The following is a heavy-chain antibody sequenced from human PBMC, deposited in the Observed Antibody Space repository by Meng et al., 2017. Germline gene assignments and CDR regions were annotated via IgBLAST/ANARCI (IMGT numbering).Heavy chain of an antibody. V-gene: IGHV5-51*01. J-gene: IGHJ4*02. CDR3: ASSSMEYYDILTGPYYFDY. CDR2: IYPGDSDT. Sequence: KVSCKGSGYSFTSYWIGWVRQMPGKGLEWMGIIYPGDSDTRYSSSFQGQVTISADKSISTAYLQWSSLKASDTAMYYCASSSMEYYDILTGPYYFDYWGQGTLVTVSS. D-gene: IGHD3-9*01. CDR1: GYSFTSYW.